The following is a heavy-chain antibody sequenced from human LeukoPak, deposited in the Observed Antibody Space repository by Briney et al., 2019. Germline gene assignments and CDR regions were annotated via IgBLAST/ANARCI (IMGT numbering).Heavy chain of an antibody. CDR1: GFTFSSYG. V-gene: IGHV3-33*01. Sequence: PGRSLRLSCAASGFTFSSYGIHWVRQAPGKGLEWVAVIWYDGSNKYYADSVKGRFTISRDNSKNTLYLQMNSLRAEDTAVYYCARTHCSGGSCYIDYWGQGTLVTVSS. D-gene: IGHD2-15*01. CDR3: ARTHCSGGSCYIDY. J-gene: IGHJ4*02. CDR2: IWYDGSNK.